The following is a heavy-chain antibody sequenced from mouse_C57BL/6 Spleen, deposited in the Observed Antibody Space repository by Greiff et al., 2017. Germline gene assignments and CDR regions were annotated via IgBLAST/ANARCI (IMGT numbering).Heavy chain of an antibody. D-gene: IGHD1-1*01. Sequence: VQLQQPGAELVRPGSSVKLSCKASGYTFTSYWMHWVKQRPIQGLEWIGNIDPSDSETHYNQKFKDKATLTVDKSSSTAYMQLSSLTSEDSAVYYWARSHGSSQAWFAYWGQGTLVTVSA. J-gene: IGHJ3*01. CDR1: GYTFTSYW. CDR3: ARSHGSSQAWFAY. V-gene: IGHV1-52*01. CDR2: IDPSDSET.